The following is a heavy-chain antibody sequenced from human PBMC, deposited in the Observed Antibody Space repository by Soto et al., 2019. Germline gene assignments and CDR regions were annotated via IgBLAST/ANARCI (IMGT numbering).Heavy chain of an antibody. CDR2: ISSSSSTI. D-gene: IGHD4-17*01. V-gene: IGHV3-48*02. J-gene: IGHJ6*02. Sequence: GGSLRLSCSASGFPFSSYSMNWVRQAPGKGLEWVSYISSSSSTIYYADSVKGRFTISRDNAKNSLYLQMNSLRDEDTAVYYCARDHVDYGGDYYGMDVWGQGTTVTVSS. CDR3: ARDHVDYGGDYYGMDV. CDR1: GFPFSSYS.